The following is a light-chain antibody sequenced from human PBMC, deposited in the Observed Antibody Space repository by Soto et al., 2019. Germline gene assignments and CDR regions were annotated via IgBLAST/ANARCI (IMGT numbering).Light chain of an antibody. J-gene: IGKJ4*01. CDR2: HAS. CDR3: QHSNSYGT. Sequence: DIKMIPNPSSLSAYVEDRVTITCRASQSISKYLNWYQQRPGKAPKILIYHASSLETGVPSRFSGSGSGTEYTVTICSLQPDDFATYYCQHSNSYGTVGEGTKVDIK. CDR1: QSISKY. V-gene: IGKV1-5*01.